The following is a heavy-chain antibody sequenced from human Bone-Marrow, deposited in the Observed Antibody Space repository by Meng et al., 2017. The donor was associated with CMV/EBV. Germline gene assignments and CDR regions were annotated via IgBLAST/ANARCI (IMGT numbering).Heavy chain of an antibody. CDR2: IYYSGST. CDR1: GGSISSYY. D-gene: IGHD1-1*01. Sequence: SETLSLTCTVSGGSISSYYWSWIRQPPGKGLEWIGYIYYSGSTNYNPSLKSRVTISVDTSKNQFSLKLSSVTAADTAVYYCARGGNGDSYDYWGQGNLVHVSS. J-gene: IGHJ4*02. V-gene: IGHV4-59*01. CDR3: ARGGNGDSYDY.